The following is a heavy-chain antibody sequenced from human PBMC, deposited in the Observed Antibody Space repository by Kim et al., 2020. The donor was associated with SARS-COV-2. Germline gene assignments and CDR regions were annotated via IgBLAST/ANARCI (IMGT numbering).Heavy chain of an antibody. D-gene: IGHD3-10*01. CDR2: IWYDGSNK. CDR1: GFTFSSYG. CDR3: ARDLASVRGVIFVLGFKQRLYGMDV. J-gene: IGHJ6*02. Sequence: GGSLRLSCAASGFTFSSYGMHWVRQAPGKGLEWVAVIWYDGSNKYYADSVKGRFTISRDNSKNTLYLQMNSLRAEDTAVYYCARDLASVRGVIFVLGFKQRLYGMDVWGQGTTVTVSS. V-gene: IGHV3-33*01.